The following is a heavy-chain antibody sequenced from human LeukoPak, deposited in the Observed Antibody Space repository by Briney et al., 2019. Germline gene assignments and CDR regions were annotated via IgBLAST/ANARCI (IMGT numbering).Heavy chain of an antibody. CDR3: ARQGAELELRVWFDP. D-gene: IGHD1-7*01. Sequence: SETLSLTCAVDGGSFSGYYWSWIRQAPGKGLEWIGEINHSGGTNSNPSLKSRVTISVDTSTNQFSLKLSSVTAADTAVYYCARQGAELELRVWFDPWGQGTLVTVSS. CDR1: GGSFSGYY. CDR2: INHSGGT. J-gene: IGHJ5*02. V-gene: IGHV4-34*01.